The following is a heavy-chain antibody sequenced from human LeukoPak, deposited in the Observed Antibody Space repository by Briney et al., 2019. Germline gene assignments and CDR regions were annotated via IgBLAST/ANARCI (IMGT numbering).Heavy chain of an antibody. CDR1: GYTFTSYD. D-gene: IGHD4-11*01. J-gene: IGHJ4*02. CDR3: ARGPKKYRYYSNYVFGY. CDR2: MNPNSSNT. Sequence: ASVKVSCKASGYTFTSYDINWVRQATGQGLEWMGWMNPNSSNTGYAQKFQGRVTMTRNTSISTAYMELSSLRSEDTAVYYCARGPKKYRYYSNYVFGYWGQGTLVTVSS. V-gene: IGHV1-8*01.